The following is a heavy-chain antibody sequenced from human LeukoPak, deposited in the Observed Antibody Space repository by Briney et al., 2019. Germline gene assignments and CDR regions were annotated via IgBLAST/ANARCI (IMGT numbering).Heavy chain of an antibody. V-gene: IGHV3-21*01. D-gene: IGHD3-3*01. CDR2: ISSSSSYI. Sequence: GGCLRLSCAASGFTFSSYSMNWVRQAPGKGLEWVSSISSSSSYIYYADSVKGRFTISRDNANNSLYLQMNSLRAEDTAVYYCARVSGVVRYYFDYWGQGTLVTVSS. CDR3: ARVSGVVRYYFDY. CDR1: GFTFSSYS. J-gene: IGHJ4*02.